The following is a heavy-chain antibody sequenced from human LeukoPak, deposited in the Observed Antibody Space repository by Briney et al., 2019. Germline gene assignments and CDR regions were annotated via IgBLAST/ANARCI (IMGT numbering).Heavy chain of an antibody. CDR1: GGSISSSSYY. V-gene: IGHV4-39*07. CDR3: AREASYCSSTSCYVKGGDY. D-gene: IGHD2-2*01. J-gene: IGHJ4*02. CDR2: IYYSGST. Sequence: SETLSLTCTVSGGSISSSSYYWGWIRQPPGKGLEWIGSIYYSGSTYYNPSLKSRVTISVDTSKHQFSLKLSSVTAADTAVYYCAREASYCSSTSCYVKGGDYWGQGTLVTVSS.